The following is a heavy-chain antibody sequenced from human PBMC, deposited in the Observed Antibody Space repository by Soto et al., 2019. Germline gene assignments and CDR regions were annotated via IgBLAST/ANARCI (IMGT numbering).Heavy chain of an antibody. CDR2: ISYDGSNK. D-gene: IGHD4-17*01. CDR3: AKDGGDYAISSWFDP. V-gene: IGHV3-30*18. J-gene: IGHJ5*02. Sequence: PGGSLRLSCAASGFTFSSYGMHWVRQAPGKGLEWVAVISYDGSNKYYADSVKGRFTISRDNSKNTLYLQMNSLRAEDTAVYYCAKDGGDYAISSWFDPWGQGTLVTVSS. CDR1: GFTFSSYG.